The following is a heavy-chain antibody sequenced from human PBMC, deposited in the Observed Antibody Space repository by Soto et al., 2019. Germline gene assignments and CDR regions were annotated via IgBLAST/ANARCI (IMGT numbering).Heavy chain of an antibody. CDR1: GNTFSNYY. V-gene: IGHV1-69*10. J-gene: IGHJ4*02. CDR2: TIAIIGKT. CDR3: ARDRDEIDYGDFYFDY. Sequence: GASVKVSCKASGNTFSNYYIHWVRQAPGQGLEWMGATIAIIGKTKYAQKFQGRVTITADKSASTAYMELSSLRSEDTAVYYCARDRDEIDYGDFYFDYWGQGTLVTVSS. D-gene: IGHD4-17*01.